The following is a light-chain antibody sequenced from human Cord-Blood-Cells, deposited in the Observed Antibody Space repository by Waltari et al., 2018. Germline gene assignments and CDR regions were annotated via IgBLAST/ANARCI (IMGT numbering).Light chain of an antibody. Sequence: EIVLTQPPGTLSLSPGERATLSCRARQSVSSSYLAWYQQKPGQAPRLLIYGASSRATGIPDRFSGSGSVTDFTLTISRVEPEDFAVYYCQQYGSDPFNFGGGTKGEIK. CDR2: GAS. V-gene: IGKV3-20*01. J-gene: IGKJ4*01. CDR1: QSVSSSY. CDR3: QQYGSDPFN.